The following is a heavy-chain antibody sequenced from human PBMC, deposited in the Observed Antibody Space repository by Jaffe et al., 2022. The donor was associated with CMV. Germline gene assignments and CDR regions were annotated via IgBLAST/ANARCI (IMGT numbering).Heavy chain of an antibody. CDR2: ISGSRSNT. CDR3: AKGAHYNFYSNYVDY. J-gene: IGHJ4*02. CDR1: GFSFGSYG. Sequence: EVQLLESGGGLVQPGGSLRLSCVASGFSFGSYGMTWVRQAPGEGLEWVSGISGSRSNTYYADSVKGRFTISRDNSKNTLYLQMNSLRAEDTAVYYCAKGAHYNFYSNYVDYWGQGTLVTVSS. D-gene: IGHD4-4*01. V-gene: IGHV3-23*01.